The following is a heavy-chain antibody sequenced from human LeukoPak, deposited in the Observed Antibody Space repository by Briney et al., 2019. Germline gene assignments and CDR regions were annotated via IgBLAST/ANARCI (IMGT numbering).Heavy chain of an antibody. CDR2: INHNGNVN. CDR3: ATDRGWRTSGYYLYYFEY. V-gene: IGHV3-7*01. CDR1: GFTFSSYA. Sequence: GGSLRLSCAASGFTFSSYAMSWVRQAPGKGLEWVASINHNGNVNHYVDSVKGRFTISRDNTMNSLYLQMSSLRAEDTAVYYCATDRGWRTSGYYLYYFEYWGQGTLVTYSS. J-gene: IGHJ4*02. D-gene: IGHD3-3*01.